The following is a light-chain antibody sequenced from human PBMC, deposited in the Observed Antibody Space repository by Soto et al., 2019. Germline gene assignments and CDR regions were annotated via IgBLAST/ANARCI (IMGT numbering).Light chain of an antibody. V-gene: IGKV3-15*01. CDR2: GAS. J-gene: IGKJ1*01. Sequence: EIVMTQSPATLSVSPGERATLSCRASQSVSSNLAWFQQKPGQAPRLLIYGASTRATGIPARFSGSGSGTEFTLTISSLQSEDFADYYCQQYNNRPRTFGQGTKVDI. CDR3: QQYNNRPRT. CDR1: QSVSSN.